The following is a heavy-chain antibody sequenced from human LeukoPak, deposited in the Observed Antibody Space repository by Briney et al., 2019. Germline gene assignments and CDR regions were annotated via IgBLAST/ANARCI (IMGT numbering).Heavy chain of an antibody. Sequence: GGSLRLSCAASGFTFSCHGMGWVRQAPGRGLEWVSSISIGGDTTYSDSVKSRFTISRDNSKNTLYLQLDSLRAEDTAIYYCAKEIRPNDCWGQGTLVTVSS. D-gene: IGHD4-17*01. CDR3: AKEIRPNDC. J-gene: IGHJ4*02. CDR1: GFTFSCHG. CDR2: ISIGGDTT. V-gene: IGHV3-23*01.